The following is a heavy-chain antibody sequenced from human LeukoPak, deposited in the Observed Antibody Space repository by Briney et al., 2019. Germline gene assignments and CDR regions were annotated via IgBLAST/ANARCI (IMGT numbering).Heavy chain of an antibody. J-gene: IGHJ6*02. Sequence: PGRSLRLSCAASGFTFSSYDMHWVRQAPGKGLEWVAVIWYDGSNQYYADSVKGRFTISRDNSKNTLYLQMNSLRAEDTAVYYCARDFGRTSDWQPRLYYGMDVWGQGTTVTVSS. D-gene: IGHD2-2*01. CDR1: GFTFSSYD. CDR3: ARDFGRTSDWQPRLYYGMDV. V-gene: IGHV3-33*01. CDR2: IWYDGSNQ.